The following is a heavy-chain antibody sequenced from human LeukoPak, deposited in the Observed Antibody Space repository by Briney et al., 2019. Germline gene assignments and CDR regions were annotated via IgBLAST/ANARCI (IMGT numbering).Heavy chain of an antibody. Sequence: GGSLRLSCAASGFTFSSYEMSWVRQAPGKGLEWVANINQDGTETYYVDSVKGRFTISRDYAKNSLYLQMNSLRVEDTAVYFCAKVAKYYYGPETFYFFEQWGQGTPVTASS. CDR3: AKVAKYYYGPETFYFFEQ. D-gene: IGHD3-10*01. V-gene: IGHV3-7*01. J-gene: IGHJ4*02. CDR1: GFTFSSYE. CDR2: INQDGTET.